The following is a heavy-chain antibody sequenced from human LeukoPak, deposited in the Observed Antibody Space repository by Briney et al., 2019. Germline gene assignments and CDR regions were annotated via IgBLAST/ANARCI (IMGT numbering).Heavy chain of an antibody. Sequence: PSETLSLTCTVSGDSITNNHWSWLRQPPGKGLEWIGHISYTGSTNYNPSLKTRLTMSLDTSKNNFSLTLTSVTAADTALYYCARHVFSDGSPFDSWGQGSLVTVSS. CDR3: ARHVFSDGSPFDS. CDR1: GDSITNNH. J-gene: IGHJ4*02. V-gene: IGHV4-59*08. D-gene: IGHD3-10*01. CDR2: ISYTGST.